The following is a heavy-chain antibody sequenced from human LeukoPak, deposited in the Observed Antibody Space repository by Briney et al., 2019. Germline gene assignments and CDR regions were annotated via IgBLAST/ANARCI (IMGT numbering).Heavy chain of an antibody. Sequence: SETLSLTCTVSGGSISSYYWSWIRQPPGKGLEYIGYISYSGSTNYNPSLKSRVTISVDTSKNQFSLKLSSVTAADTAVYYCAREGNSGSYYYWGQGTLVTVSS. V-gene: IGHV4-59*01. J-gene: IGHJ4*02. D-gene: IGHD1-26*01. CDR1: GGSISSYY. CDR3: AREGNSGSYYY. CDR2: ISYSGST.